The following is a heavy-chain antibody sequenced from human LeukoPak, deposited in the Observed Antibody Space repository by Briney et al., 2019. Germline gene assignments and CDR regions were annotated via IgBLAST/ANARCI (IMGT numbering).Heavy chain of an antibody. CDR1: GGSFSGYY. J-gene: IGHJ4*02. D-gene: IGHD3-16*02. Sequence: SETLSLTCAVYGGSFSGYYWSWIRQPPGKGLEWIGEINHSGSTNYNPSLKSRVTISVDTSKSQFSLKLSSVTAADTAVYYCARVGGYDYVWGSYRRKPSFDYWGQGTLVTVSS. CDR3: ARVGGYDYVWGSYRRKPSFDY. CDR2: INHSGST. V-gene: IGHV4-34*01.